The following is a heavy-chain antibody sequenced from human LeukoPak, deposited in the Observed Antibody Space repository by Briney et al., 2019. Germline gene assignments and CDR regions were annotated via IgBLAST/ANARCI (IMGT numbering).Heavy chain of an antibody. D-gene: IGHD5-18*01. Sequence: ASVKVSCKAAGYTFTGYYMHWVRQAPGQGLEWMGWINPNSGGTNYAQKFQVRVTMTRDTSISTAYMELSRLRSDDTAVYYCARGSAFVTRSRGGNWFAPWGQGTLVTVSS. J-gene: IGHJ5*02. V-gene: IGHV1-2*02. CDR1: GYTFTGYY. CDR2: INPNSGGT. CDR3: ARGSAFVTRSRGGNWFAP.